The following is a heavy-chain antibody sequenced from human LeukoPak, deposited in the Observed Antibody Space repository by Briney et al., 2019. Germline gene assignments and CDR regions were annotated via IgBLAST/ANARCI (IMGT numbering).Heavy chain of an antibody. CDR1: GFTFSSYE. CDR2: ISSSGSTI. D-gene: IGHD1-1*01. J-gene: IGHJ4*02. V-gene: IGHV3-48*03. Sequence: GGSLRLSCAASGFTFSSYEMNWVRQAPGKGLEWVSYISSSGSTIYYADSVKGRFTISRDNAKNSLYLQMNSLRAEDTAVYYCAREVQLERLGFGKEGSAFDYWGQGTLATVSS. CDR3: AREVQLERLGFGKEGSAFDY.